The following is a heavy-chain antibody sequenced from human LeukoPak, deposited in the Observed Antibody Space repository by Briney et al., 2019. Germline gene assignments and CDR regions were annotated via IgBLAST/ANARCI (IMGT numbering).Heavy chain of an antibody. Sequence: ASVKVSCKASGYTFTSYGISWVRQAPGQGLEWMGWISAYNGNTNYAQKLQGRVTMTTDTSTSTAYMELRSLRSDDTAVYYCARVPHYDILTGYLDYWGQGTLVTVSS. D-gene: IGHD3-9*01. CDR1: GYTFTSYG. V-gene: IGHV1-18*01. CDR2: ISAYNGNT. J-gene: IGHJ4*02. CDR3: ARVPHYDILTGYLDY.